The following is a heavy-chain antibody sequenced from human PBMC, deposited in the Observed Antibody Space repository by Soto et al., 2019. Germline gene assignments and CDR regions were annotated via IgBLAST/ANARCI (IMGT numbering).Heavy chain of an antibody. D-gene: IGHD3-16*01. CDR1: GDSVSNDNYY. J-gene: IGHJ4*02. V-gene: IGHV4-61*01. CDR2: IYYSGTT. CDR3: ARSQRGRTAFTFDY. Sequence: QVQLQESGPGLVKPSETLSLTCAVSGDSVSNDNYYWSWIRQPPGKVLESIGYIYYSGTTNYNSYLKSRLSLSVDMSKNQFSLKLASVTAADTAVYFCARSQRGRTAFTFDYWGQGALVTVSS.